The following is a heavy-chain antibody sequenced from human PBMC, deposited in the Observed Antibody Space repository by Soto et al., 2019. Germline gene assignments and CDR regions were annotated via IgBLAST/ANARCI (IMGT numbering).Heavy chain of an antibody. Sequence: PGGSLRLSCAASGFTFSSYAMHWVRQAPGKGLEWVAVISYDGSNKYYADSVKGRFTISRDNSKNTLYLQMNSLRAEDTAVYYCTTDSYSSMIVVRFDYWGHGTLVTVSS. D-gene: IGHD3-22*01. CDR3: TTDSYSSMIVVRFDY. CDR2: ISYDGSNK. V-gene: IGHV3-30-3*01. J-gene: IGHJ4*01. CDR1: GFTFSSYA.